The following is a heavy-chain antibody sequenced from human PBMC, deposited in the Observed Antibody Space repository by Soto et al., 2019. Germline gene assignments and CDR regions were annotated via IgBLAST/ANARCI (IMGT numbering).Heavy chain of an antibody. CDR3: ARDRGYSYRPDAFDI. CDR1: GVTFRSYS. Sequence: GSLRLSCAASGVTFRSYSMNWVRQAPGKGLEWVSYISSGGSTTYYADSVKGRFTISRDNSKNTLYLQMNSLRAEDTAVYYCARDRGYSYRPDAFDIWGQGTMVTVSS. D-gene: IGHD5-18*01. CDR2: ISSGGSTT. V-gene: IGHV3-48*01. J-gene: IGHJ3*02.